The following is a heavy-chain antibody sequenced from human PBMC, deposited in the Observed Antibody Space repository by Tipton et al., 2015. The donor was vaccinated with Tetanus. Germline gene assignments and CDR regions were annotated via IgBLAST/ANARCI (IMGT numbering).Heavy chain of an antibody. Sequence: SLRLSCAASGFTFSSYAMSWVRQAPGKGPEWVSAISGSGGSTYYADSVKGRFTISRDNSKNTLYLQMNSLRAEDTAVYYCAKAYSSGWYEHPYFQHWGQGTLVTVSS. CDR1: GFTFSSYA. J-gene: IGHJ1*01. CDR3: AKAYSSGWYEHPYFQH. V-gene: IGHV3-23*01. CDR2: ISGSGGST. D-gene: IGHD6-19*01.